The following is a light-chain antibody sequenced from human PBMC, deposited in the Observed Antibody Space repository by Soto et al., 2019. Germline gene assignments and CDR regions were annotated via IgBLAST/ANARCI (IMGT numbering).Light chain of an antibody. CDR3: GLYLGSDIYWV. Sequence: QTVVTQEPSFSVSPGGTVTLTCGLSSGSVSPSYYPTWYQQTPGQAPRRLIYTTSTRSSGVPGRFSCSILENKAALTITGAQADDESNYYCGLYLGSDIYWVFGGGTKLTVL. CDR1: SGSVSPSYY. CDR2: TTS. V-gene: IGLV8-61*01. J-gene: IGLJ3*02.